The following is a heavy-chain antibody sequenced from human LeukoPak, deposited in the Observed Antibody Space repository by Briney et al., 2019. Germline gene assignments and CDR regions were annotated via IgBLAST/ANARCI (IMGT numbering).Heavy chain of an antibody. J-gene: IGHJ6*02. D-gene: IGHD5-18*01. CDR2: ISAYNGNT. CDR3: ARKTNTAMANYYYGMDV. CDR1: GYTFTSYG. V-gene: IGHV1-18*01. Sequence: ASVKVSCKASGYTFTSYGISWVRQAPGQGLEWMGWISAYNGNTNYAQKLQGRVTMTTDTSTSTAYMELRSLRSDDTAVYYCARKTNTAMANYYYGMDVWGQGTTVTVSS.